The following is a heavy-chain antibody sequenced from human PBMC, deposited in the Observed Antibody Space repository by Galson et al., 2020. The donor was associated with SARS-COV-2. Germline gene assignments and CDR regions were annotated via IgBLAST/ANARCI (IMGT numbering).Heavy chain of an antibody. Sequence: SETLSLTCTVSGGSISSGSYYWSWIRQPAGKGLEWIGRIYTSGRTNYNPSLKSRVTISVDTSKNQFSLKLGSVTAADTAVYYCARGSRGILRHIVVVTNPGAFDIWGQGTMVTVSS. J-gene: IGHJ3*02. D-gene: IGHD2-21*02. V-gene: IGHV4-61*02. CDR1: GGSISSGSYY. CDR2: IYTSGRT. CDR3: ARGSRGILRHIVVVTNPGAFDI.